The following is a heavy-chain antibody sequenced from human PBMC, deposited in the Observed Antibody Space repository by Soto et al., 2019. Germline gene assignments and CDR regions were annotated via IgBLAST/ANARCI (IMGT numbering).Heavy chain of an antibody. J-gene: IGHJ4*02. D-gene: IGHD3-16*01. CDR2: ISYSGST. V-gene: IGHV4-59*02. CDR1: GSSVSSHS. CDR3: ARADPDASVGY. Sequence: SETLSLTCPVSGSSVSSHSWTSLRQPPGKGLEWIGYISYSGSTYYNPSLKSRVTISADTSRNQFSLKLSSVIAADTAVYYCARADPDASVGYWGQGTLVTVSA.